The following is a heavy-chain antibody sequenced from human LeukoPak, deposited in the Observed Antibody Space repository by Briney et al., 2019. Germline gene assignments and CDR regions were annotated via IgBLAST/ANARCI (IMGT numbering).Heavy chain of an antibody. V-gene: IGHV4-59*01. D-gene: IGHD3-10*01. Sequence: PSETLSLTCTVSGGSISRYYWSWIRQPPGKGLEWIVYIHYSGSTNYNPSLKSRVTISVDTSKNQFSLKLTSVTAADTAVYYCARGAMVRGVILTHYFDFWGQGTLVTVSS. CDR1: GGSISRYY. CDR2: IHYSGST. J-gene: IGHJ4*02. CDR3: ARGAMVRGVILTHYFDF.